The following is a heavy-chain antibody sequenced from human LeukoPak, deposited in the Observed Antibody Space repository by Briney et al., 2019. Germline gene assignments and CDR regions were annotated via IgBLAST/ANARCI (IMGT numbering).Heavy chain of an antibody. V-gene: IGHV3-74*01. CDR2: IQSDGSYT. CDR3: ARGAALAGTLDS. J-gene: IGHJ4*02. D-gene: IGHD6-19*01. Sequence: GGSLRLSCAVSGFTFSSSWMHWVRQAPGKGLVWVSRIQSDGSYTNYADSLKGRFTISRDNSKNTLFLQMNNLRAEDTAVYYCARGAALAGTLDSWGQGTLVTVSS. CDR1: GFTFSSSW.